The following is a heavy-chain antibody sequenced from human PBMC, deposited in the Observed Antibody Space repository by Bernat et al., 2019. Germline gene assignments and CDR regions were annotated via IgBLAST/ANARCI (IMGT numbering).Heavy chain of an antibody. V-gene: IGHV3-7*03. D-gene: IGHD6-19*01. J-gene: IGHJ4*02. CDR3: ARDRYGPAGSGWPFFDY. CDR2: IKPDGSEK. Sequence: EVQLVESGGVLVQPGGSLRLSCATSGFTFSGYWMSWVRQAPGKGLEWVANIKPDGSEKYYVDSVKGRFTISRDNAKNSLYLQMNNLSAEDTAVYYCARDRYGPAGSGWPFFDYWGQGTLVTVSS. CDR1: GFTFSGYW.